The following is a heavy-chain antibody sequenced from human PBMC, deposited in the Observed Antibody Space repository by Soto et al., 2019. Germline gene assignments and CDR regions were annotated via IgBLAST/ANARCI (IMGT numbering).Heavy chain of an antibody. CDR3: ATLPRGWGAFDI. V-gene: IGHV4-31*03. D-gene: IGHD3-10*01. CDR1: GGSISSGGYY. J-gene: IGHJ3*02. Sequence: QVQLQESGPGLVKPSQTLSLTCTVSGGSISSGGYYWSWIRQHPGKGLEWIGYIYYCGSTYYNPSLKSRVTISVDTSNNQFSLKLSSVTAADTAVYYCATLPRGWGAFDIWGQGRMVTVSS. CDR2: IYYCGST.